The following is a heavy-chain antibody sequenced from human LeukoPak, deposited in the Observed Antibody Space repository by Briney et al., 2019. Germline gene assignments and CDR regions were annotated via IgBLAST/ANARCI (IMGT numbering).Heavy chain of an antibody. Sequence: ASVKVSCKPSGYTFNTYGITWVRQAPGQGLEWMGWISPYNGNTNYAQKFQGRVTMTTDTSTSTAYMELRSLRSDDTAVYYCARWLQFGNYYYGMDVWGQGTTVTVSS. CDR2: ISPYNGNT. V-gene: IGHV1-18*01. D-gene: IGHD5-24*01. CDR1: GYTFNTYG. J-gene: IGHJ6*02. CDR3: ARWLQFGNYYYGMDV.